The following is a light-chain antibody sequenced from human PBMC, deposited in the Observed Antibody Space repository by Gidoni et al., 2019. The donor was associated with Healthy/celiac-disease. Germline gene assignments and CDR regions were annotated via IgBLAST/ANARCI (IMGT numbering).Light chain of an antibody. J-gene: IGKJ5*01. CDR1: QGISSA. Sequence: AIQLTQSPSSLYASVGDRVTITCRASQGISSALAWYQQKPGKAPKLLIYDASSLESGVSSRFSGSGSVTDFTLTSSSLQPEDFATYYCQQFNSYLITCGQGTRLEIK. CDR3: QQFNSYLIT. CDR2: DAS. V-gene: IGKV1-13*02.